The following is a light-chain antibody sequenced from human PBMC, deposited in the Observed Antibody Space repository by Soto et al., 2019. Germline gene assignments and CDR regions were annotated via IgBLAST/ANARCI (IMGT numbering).Light chain of an antibody. CDR1: QSVSSNY. CDR3: QQYGSSPPT. Sequence: EIVLTQSPGTLALSPGERATLSCRASQSVSSNYLAWYQQKPGQAPRLLIYGASSRATGIPDRFSGSGSGTDFTLTISRLEAEDFAVYYCQQYGSSPPTFGEGTRLEIK. CDR2: GAS. V-gene: IGKV3-20*01. J-gene: IGKJ5*01.